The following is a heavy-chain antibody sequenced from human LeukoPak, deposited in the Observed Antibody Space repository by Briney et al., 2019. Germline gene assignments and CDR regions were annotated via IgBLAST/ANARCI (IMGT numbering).Heavy chain of an antibody. D-gene: IGHD2-15*01. Sequence: SETLSLTCTVSGGSISSSSYYWGWIRQPPGKGLEWIGSIYYSGSTYYNPSLKSRVTISVDTSKNQFSLKLSSVTAADTAVYYCARDKIGVVVVAAVEYYYYMDVWGKGTTVTISS. V-gene: IGHV4-39*07. CDR1: GGSISSSSYY. CDR2: IYYSGST. J-gene: IGHJ6*03. CDR3: ARDKIGVVVVAAVEYYYYMDV.